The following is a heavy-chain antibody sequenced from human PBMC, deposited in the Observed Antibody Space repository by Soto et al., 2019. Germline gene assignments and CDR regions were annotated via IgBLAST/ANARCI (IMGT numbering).Heavy chain of an antibody. Sequence: SETLSLTCAVYGGSFSGYSCNYIRQPPGKGLEWIGEINHSGSTNYNPSLKSRVTISLDTSKNQFSLRLTSLTAADTALYFCARAPQIVAMGRPFDYQGQRILVTVAS. D-gene: IGHD5-12*01. V-gene: IGHV4-34*01. CDR1: GGSFSGYS. CDR2: INHSGST. J-gene: IGHJ4*02. CDR3: ARAPQIVAMGRPFDY.